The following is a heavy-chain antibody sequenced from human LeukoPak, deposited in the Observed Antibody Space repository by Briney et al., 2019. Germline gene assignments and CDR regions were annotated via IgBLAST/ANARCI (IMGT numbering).Heavy chain of an antibody. J-gene: IGHJ4*02. CDR3: ARHVLGSSKIDY. Sequence: SETLSLTCTVSGGFITSSSYYWGWIRQPPGKGLEWIGSFHYSGSAYYNPSLKSRVTRSVDTSKNQFSLKRSSVTAADTAVYYCARHVLGSSKIDYWGQGTLVTVSS. V-gene: IGHV4-39*01. D-gene: IGHD2-15*01. CDR2: FHYSGSA. CDR1: GGFITSSSYY.